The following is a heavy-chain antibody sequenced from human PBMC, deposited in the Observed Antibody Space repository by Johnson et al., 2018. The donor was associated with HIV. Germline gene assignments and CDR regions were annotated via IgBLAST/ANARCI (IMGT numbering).Heavy chain of an antibody. CDR3: AKGEQLVISRKGHDAFDI. D-gene: IGHD6-6*01. CDR1: GFTFSDYY. Sequence: QVQLVESGGGLVKPGGSLRLSCAASGFTFSDYYMIWIRQAPGKGLEWLSYITSSGTSSYYADSVKGRLTISRDNSKNTLYLQMNSLRVEDTAVYYCAKGEQLVISRKGHDAFDIWGQGTMVTVSS. J-gene: IGHJ3*02. V-gene: IGHV3-11*04. CDR2: ITSSGTSS.